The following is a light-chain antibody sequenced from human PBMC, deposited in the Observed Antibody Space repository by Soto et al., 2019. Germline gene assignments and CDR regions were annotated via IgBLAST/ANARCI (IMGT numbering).Light chain of an antibody. CDR2: GAS. Sequence: EIVMTQSPATLSVSPGERATLSCRASQSVSNNLAWYQKKPGQAPRLLIYGASTRATGIPARFSGSGSGTEFTLTISSLQSEDFAFYYCQQYNNWWTFGQGTRVAIK. CDR3: QQYNNWWT. V-gene: IGKV3-15*01. CDR1: QSVSNN. J-gene: IGKJ1*01.